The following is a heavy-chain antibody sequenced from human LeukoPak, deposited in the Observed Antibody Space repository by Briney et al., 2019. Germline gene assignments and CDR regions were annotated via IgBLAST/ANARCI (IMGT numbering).Heavy chain of an antibody. Sequence: ASVKVSCKASGYIFTAYGISWVRQAPGQGLEWMGWISGYNDDTNYAQKLQGRVTMTTDTSTSTAYMELRSLTSDDTAVYYCARDHGFSGGSYFDTFDIWGRGTMVTVSS. CDR3: ARDHGFSGGSYFDTFDI. D-gene: IGHD1-26*01. J-gene: IGHJ3*02. CDR1: GYIFTAYG. CDR2: ISGYNDDT. V-gene: IGHV1-18*01.